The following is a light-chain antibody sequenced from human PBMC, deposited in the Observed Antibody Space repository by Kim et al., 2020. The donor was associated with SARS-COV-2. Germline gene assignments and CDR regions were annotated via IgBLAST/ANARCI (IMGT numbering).Light chain of an antibody. CDR1: QSVSNY. V-gene: IGKV3-15*01. J-gene: IGKJ4*01. Sequence: EIVMTQSPATLSMFPGERVTLSCRASQSVSNYLVWYQQKPGQGPRLLIYDASTRATGIPARFSGSGSGTEFTLTISSLQSEDFAVYYCQQYYNWPPFTFGGGTKVDIK. CDR2: DAS. CDR3: QQYYNWPPFT.